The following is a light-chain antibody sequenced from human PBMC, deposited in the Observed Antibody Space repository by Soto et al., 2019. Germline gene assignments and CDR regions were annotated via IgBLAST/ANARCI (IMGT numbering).Light chain of an antibody. J-gene: IGLJ1*01. CDR1: SSDVGVYNY. CDR2: DVS. Sequence: QSALTQPRSVSGSPGQSVTISCTGTSSDVGVYNYVSWYQQHPGKAPKVMIYDVSERPSGVPDRFSGSKSGNTASLTISGLQAEYEADYYCCSYAGSPRYVLGTGTKLTVL. V-gene: IGLV2-11*01. CDR3: CSYAGSPRYV.